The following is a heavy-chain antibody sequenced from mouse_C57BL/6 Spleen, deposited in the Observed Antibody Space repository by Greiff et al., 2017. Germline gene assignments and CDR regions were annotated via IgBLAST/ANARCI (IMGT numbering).Heavy chain of an antibody. CDR1: GYTFTDYY. D-gene: IGHD2-13*01. Sequence: EVQLQQSGPELVKPGASVKISCKASGYTFTDYYMNWVKQSHGKSLEWIGDIYPNNGGTSYNQKFKGKATLTVDKSSSTAYMELRSLTSADSAVXYCARSGVYYGDGGGSWFADWGQGTLVTVSA. CDR2: IYPNNGGT. J-gene: IGHJ3*01. CDR3: ARSGVYYGDGGGSWFAD. V-gene: IGHV1-26*01.